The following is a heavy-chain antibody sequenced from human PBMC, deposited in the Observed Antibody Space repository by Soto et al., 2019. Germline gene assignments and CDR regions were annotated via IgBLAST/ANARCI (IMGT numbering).Heavy chain of an antibody. D-gene: IGHD4-17*01. CDR3: AAAYGQDWYFDL. V-gene: IGHV3-15*07. J-gene: IGHJ2*01. CDR1: GFTFNKAW. CDR2: IKSDTDGGTT. Sequence: EVPLVESGGGVVKPGGSLRVSCVASGFTFNKAWMSWVRQAPGKGLEWVGRIKSDTDGGTTDYAAPVKGRFTISRDDSQNMVYLEMKSLKTEDTAVYYCAAAYGQDWYFDLWGRGTVVTVSS.